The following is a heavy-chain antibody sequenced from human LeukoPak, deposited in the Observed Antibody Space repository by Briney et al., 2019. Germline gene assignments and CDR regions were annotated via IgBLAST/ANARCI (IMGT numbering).Heavy chain of an antibody. V-gene: IGHV3-30-3*01. CDR3: AGNRWLQRYYFDY. D-gene: IGHD5-24*01. CDR2: ISYDGSNK. Sequence: GRSLRLSCAASGFTFSSYAMHWVRQAPGKGLEWVAVISYDGSNKYYADSVKGRFTISRDDSKNTLYLQMNSLRAEDTAVYYGAGNRWLQRYYFDYWGQGTLVTVSS. CDR1: GFTFSSYA. J-gene: IGHJ4*02.